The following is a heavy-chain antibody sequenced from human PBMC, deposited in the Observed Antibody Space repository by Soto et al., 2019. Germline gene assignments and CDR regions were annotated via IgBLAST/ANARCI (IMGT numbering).Heavy chain of an antibody. J-gene: IGHJ6*02. CDR2: IKSKTDGGTT. D-gene: IGHD4-4*01. CDR1: GFTFSNAW. Sequence: GGSLRLSCAASGFTFSNAWMSWVHQAPGKGLEWVGRIKSKTDGGTTDYAAPVKGRFTISRDDSKNTLYLQMNSLKTEDTAVYYCTPDSYDYSNYGGYYYYYGMDVWGQGTTVTVSS. V-gene: IGHV3-15*01. CDR3: TPDSYDYSNYGGYYYYYGMDV.